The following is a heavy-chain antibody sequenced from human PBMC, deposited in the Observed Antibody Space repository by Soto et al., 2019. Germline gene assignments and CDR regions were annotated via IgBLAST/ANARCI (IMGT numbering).Heavy chain of an antibody. V-gene: IGHV1-3*01. Sequence: GASVKVSCKTSGYTFITSTIHWLRQAPGQRLEWMGWINPGTGNTKFSQTFQGRVTLTRDTSTSTVYMELSSLRSEDTAVYYCARDGAVTYFDYWGQGTLVTVSS. CDR1: GYTFITST. J-gene: IGHJ4*02. D-gene: IGHD4-17*01. CDR3: ARDGAVTYFDY. CDR2: INPGTGNT.